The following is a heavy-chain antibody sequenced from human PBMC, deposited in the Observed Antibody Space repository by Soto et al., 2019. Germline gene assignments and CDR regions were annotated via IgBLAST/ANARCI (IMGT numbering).Heavy chain of an antibody. Sequence: EVQLVESGGGLVQPGRSLRLSCAASGFTFDDYAMHWVRQAPGKGLEWVSGISWSSGSIGYAVSVKGRFTISRDNAKNSLYLQMTSLTAEDTALYYCAYLSCGGDCYPSGSWYFDLWGRGTLVTVSS. CDR2: ISWSSGSI. J-gene: IGHJ2*01. V-gene: IGHV3-9*01. D-gene: IGHD2-21*02. CDR3: AYLSCGGDCYPSGSWYFDL. CDR1: GFTFDDYA.